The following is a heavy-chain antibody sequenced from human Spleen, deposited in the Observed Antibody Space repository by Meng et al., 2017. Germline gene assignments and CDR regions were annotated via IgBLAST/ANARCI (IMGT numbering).Heavy chain of an antibody. V-gene: IGHV4-34*01. J-gene: IGHJ2*01. CDR1: GASLRACS. Sequence: GPGRFQLLETGALMFTVYGASLRACSWCWFRQRPGKGLEGSEEIDNSGSTNYTTALNSRVTISVDTSKNQFTIKLSTVTAADTAVYYCARTFGGGNSGPNWYFDLWGQGTLVTVSS. CDR3: ARTFGGGNSGPNWYFDL. D-gene: IGHD4-23*01. CDR2: IDNSGST.